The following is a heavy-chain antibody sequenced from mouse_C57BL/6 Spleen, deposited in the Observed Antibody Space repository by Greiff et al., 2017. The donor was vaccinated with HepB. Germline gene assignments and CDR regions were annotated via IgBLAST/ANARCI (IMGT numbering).Heavy chain of an antibody. CDR3: ARGTAQDPFAY. CDR2: INPNNGGT. D-gene: IGHD3-2*02. CDR1: GYTFTDYY. J-gene: IGHJ3*01. Sequence: VQLQQSGPELVKPGASVKISCKASGYTFTDYYMNWVKQSHGKSLEWIGDINPNNGGTSYNQKFKGTATLTVDKSSSTAYMELRSLTSEDSAVYYCARGTAQDPFAYWGQGTLVTVSA. V-gene: IGHV1-26*01.